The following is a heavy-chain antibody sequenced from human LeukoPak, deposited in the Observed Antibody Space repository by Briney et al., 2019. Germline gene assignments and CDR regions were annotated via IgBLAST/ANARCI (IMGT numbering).Heavy chain of an antibody. CDR2: IYTSGST. D-gene: IGHD2-15*01. Sequence: TSETLSLTCTVSGGSISSGSYYWSWIRQPAGKGLEWIGRIYTSGSTNYNPSLKSRVTISVDTSKNQFSLKLSSVTAADTAVYYCARGYCSGGSCYFDYWGQGTLVTVSS. CDR1: GGSISSGSYY. V-gene: IGHV4-61*02. J-gene: IGHJ4*02. CDR3: ARGYCSGGSCYFDY.